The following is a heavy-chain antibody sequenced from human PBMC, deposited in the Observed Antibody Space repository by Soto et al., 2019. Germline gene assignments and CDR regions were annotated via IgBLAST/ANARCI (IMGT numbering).Heavy chain of an antibody. CDR1: GFTLSGYA. CDR2: ISSNGVGT. J-gene: IGHJ6*03. D-gene: IGHD6-6*01. Sequence: EVQLAESGGGLAQPGGSLRLSCAASGFTLSGYAMDWVRLAPGKALEYVSGISSNGVGTYYANSVQGRFTISRDNSKNTVYLQMGSLRPEDMAVYYCARRARPDFYSMDVWGKGTTVTVSS. V-gene: IGHV3-64*01. CDR3: ARRARPDFYSMDV.